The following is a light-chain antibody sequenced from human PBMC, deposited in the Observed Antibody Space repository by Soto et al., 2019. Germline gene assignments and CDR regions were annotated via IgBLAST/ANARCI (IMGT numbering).Light chain of an antibody. Sequence: QSALTQPDSVSGSPGQSITISCTGTSSDVGGYNYVSWYQQHPGKAPTLMIYDVSNRPSGVSNRFSGSKSGNTASLTISGLQAEDEADYYCSSYTSSSTLWVFGTGTKLTVL. CDR3: SSYTSSSTLWV. V-gene: IGLV2-14*01. CDR2: DVS. J-gene: IGLJ1*01. CDR1: SSDVGGYNY.